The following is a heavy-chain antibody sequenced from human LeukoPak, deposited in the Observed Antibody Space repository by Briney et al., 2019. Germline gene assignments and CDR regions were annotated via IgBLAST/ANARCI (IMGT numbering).Heavy chain of an antibody. Sequence: TSETLSLTCAVYGGSFSGYYWSWIRQPPGKGLEWIGYIYYSGSTNYNPSLKSRVTISVGTSKNQFSLKLSSVTAADTAVYYCARGGSGSYYYFDYWGQGTLVTVSS. D-gene: IGHD1-26*01. CDR1: GGSFSGYY. V-gene: IGHV4-59*01. CDR3: ARGGSGSYYYFDY. J-gene: IGHJ4*02. CDR2: IYYSGST.